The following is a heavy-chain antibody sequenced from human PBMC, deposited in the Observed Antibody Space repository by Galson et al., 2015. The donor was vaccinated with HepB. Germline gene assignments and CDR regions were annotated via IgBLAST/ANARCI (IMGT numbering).Heavy chain of an antibody. D-gene: IGHD3-16*01. Sequence: SLSLSCAASGFTFLNYAMHWVRQAPGKGLEWVSVISGNGASTYYTDSVKGRFTIFRDNSQNTVYLQMNSLRAEDTALYYCAKVVGGVTDAFDIWGQGTMVTVSS. V-gene: IGHV3-23*01. CDR1: GFTFLNYA. J-gene: IGHJ3*02. CDR2: ISGNGAST. CDR3: AKVVGGVTDAFDI.